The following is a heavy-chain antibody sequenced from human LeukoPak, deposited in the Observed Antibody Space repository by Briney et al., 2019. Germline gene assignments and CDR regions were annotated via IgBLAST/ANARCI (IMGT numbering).Heavy chain of an antibody. J-gene: IGHJ5*02. Sequence: PGGSLRLSCAASGFTFSSYSMNWVRQAPGKGLEWVAVISYDGSNKYYADSVKGRFTISRDNSKNTLYLQMNSLRAEDTAVYYCAKEGYCSGGSCYGDNWFDPWGQGTLVTVSS. CDR2: ISYDGSNK. CDR3: AKEGYCSGGSCYGDNWFDP. V-gene: IGHV3-30*18. D-gene: IGHD2-15*01. CDR1: GFTFSSYS.